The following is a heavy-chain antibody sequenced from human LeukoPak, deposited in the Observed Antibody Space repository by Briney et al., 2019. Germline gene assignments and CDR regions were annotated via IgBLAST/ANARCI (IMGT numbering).Heavy chain of an antibody. CDR2: INWNGAST. J-gene: IGHJ5*02. CDR1: GFSFGTYG. D-gene: IGHD5-18*01. V-gene: IGHV3-20*04. CDR3: AKTRGYSYGNWFDP. Sequence: PGGSLRLSCAASGFSFGTYGMSWVRQVPGKGLEWVSGINWNGASTVYADSVKGRLTISRDNSKNSLYLQVNSLRTEDTALYYCAKTRGYSYGNWFDPWGQGTLVTVSS.